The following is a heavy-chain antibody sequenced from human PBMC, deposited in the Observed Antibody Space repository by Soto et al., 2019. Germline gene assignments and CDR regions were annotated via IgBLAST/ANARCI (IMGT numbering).Heavy chain of an antibody. V-gene: IGHV3-30*18. CDR2: ISYDGSNK. J-gene: IGHJ4*02. CDR1: GFTFSSYG. D-gene: IGHD6-6*01. CDR3: AKDRVLFGPCSSSYFDY. Sequence: GGSLRLSCAASGFTFSSYGMHWVRQAPGKGLEWVAVISYDGSNKYYADSVKGRFTISRDNSKNTLYLQMNSLRAEDTAVYYCAKDRVLFGPCSSSYFDYWGQGTLVTVSS.